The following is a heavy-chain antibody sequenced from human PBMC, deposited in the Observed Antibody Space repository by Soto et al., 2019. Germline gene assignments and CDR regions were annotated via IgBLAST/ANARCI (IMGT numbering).Heavy chain of an antibody. V-gene: IGHV1-18*04. D-gene: IGHD3-9*01. CDR2: ISAYNGNT. CDR3: ERSSNYDILTGYYTPLDY. CDR1: GYTXSSYG. J-gene: IGHJ4*02. Sequence: SXKVSFKASGYTXSSYGIGLVRQAPGQGLGWMGWISAYNGNTNYAQKLQGRVTMNTDTSTSTAYMDLRSLRSYDTPVYYCERSSNYDILTGYYTPLDYWGQGTLGPVS.